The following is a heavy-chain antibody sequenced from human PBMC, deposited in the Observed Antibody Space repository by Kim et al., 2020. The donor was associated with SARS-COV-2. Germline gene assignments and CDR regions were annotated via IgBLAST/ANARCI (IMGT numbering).Heavy chain of an antibody. CDR3: ARRSIAAFDY. V-gene: IGHV3-66*04. Sequence: YYADAVKGRLPNSGHNSKTTLDLQMNSLRAEDTAVYYCARRSIAAFDYWGQGTLVTVSS. J-gene: IGHJ4*02. D-gene: IGHD6-6*01.